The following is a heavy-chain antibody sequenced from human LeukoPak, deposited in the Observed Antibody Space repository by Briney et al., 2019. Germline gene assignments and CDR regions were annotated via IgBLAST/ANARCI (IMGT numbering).Heavy chain of an antibody. CDR3: ARQGDSDQPRRYYYGMDV. D-gene: IGHD2-2*01. J-gene: IGHJ6*04. Sequence: SGTLSLTCAVSGGSISSSNWWSWVRQPPGKGLEWIGEIYHSGSTNYNPSLKSRVTISVDKSKNQFSLKLSSVTAADTAVYYCARQGDSDQPRRYYYGMDVWGKGTTVTVSS. CDR1: GGSISSSNW. CDR2: IYHSGST. V-gene: IGHV4-4*02.